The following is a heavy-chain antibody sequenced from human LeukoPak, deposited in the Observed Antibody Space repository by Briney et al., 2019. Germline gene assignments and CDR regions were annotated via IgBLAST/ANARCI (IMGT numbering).Heavy chain of an antibody. CDR2: IYTSGTT. D-gene: IGHD3-3*01. CDR3: ARAQYYDFWSGYYARTGFDF. J-gene: IGHJ4*02. Sequence: PSETLSLTCTVSGGSISSYYWSWIRQPAGKGLEWIGRIYTSGTTHYNPSLKSRVTMSVDTSKNQFSLKLSSVTAADTAVYYCARAQYYDFWSGYYARTGFDFWGQGTLVTVSS. CDR1: GGSISSYY. V-gene: IGHV4-4*07.